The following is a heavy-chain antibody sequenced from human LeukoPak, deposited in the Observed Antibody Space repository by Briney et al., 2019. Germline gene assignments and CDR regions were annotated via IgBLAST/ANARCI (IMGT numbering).Heavy chain of an antibody. CDR1: GGTFSSYA. CDR3: ATDRGRYCSGGSCYFGSVFDY. D-gene: IGHD2-15*01. V-gene: IGHV1-69*06. CDR2: IIPIFGTA. Sequence: SVKVSCKASGGTFSSYAISWVRQAPGQGLEWMGGIIPIFGTAIYAQKFQGRVTMTEDTSTDTAYMELSSLRSEDTAVYYCATDRGRYCSGGSCYFGSVFDYWGQGTLVTVSS. J-gene: IGHJ4*02.